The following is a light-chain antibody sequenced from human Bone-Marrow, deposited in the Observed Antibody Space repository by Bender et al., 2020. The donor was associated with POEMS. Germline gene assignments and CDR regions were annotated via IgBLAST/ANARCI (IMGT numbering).Light chain of an antibody. J-gene: IGLJ3*02. CDR2: EAT. CDR3: CSYAGSGTFEV. Sequence: QSALTQPASVSGSPGQSITISCTATGSDVGTYTLVSWYRQHLGKVPELIIYEATRRPSGVSSRFSGSKSGNTASLTISGLQSDDEADYYCCSYAGSGTFEVFGGGTKLTVL. CDR1: GSDVGTYTL. V-gene: IGLV2-23*02.